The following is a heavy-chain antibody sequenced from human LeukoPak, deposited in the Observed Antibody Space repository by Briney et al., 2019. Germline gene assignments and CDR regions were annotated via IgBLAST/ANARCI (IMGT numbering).Heavy chain of an antibody. CDR3: ARDSYCSSTSCYYYYGMDV. CDR1: GYTFTGYY. V-gene: IGHV1-2*02. Sequence: ASVKVSCKASGYTFTGYYMHWVRQAPGQGLEWMGWINPSSGGTNYAQKFQGRVTMTRDTSISTAYMELSRLRSDDTAVYYCARDSYCSSTSCYYYYGMDVWGQGTTVTVSS. D-gene: IGHD2-2*01. J-gene: IGHJ6*02. CDR2: INPSSGGT.